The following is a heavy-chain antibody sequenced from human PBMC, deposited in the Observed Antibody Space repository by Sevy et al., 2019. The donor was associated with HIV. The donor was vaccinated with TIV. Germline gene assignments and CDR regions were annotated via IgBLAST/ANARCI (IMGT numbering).Heavy chain of an antibody. D-gene: IGHD6-19*01. Sequence: GGSLRLSCAASGFTFSSYGMHWVRQAPGKGLEWVAVISNDGSKKYYADSVKGQFTNSRDNSKNTLYLQMNSLRAEDTAVYYCAKDGGAVAGPQTGYWGQGTLVTVSS. V-gene: IGHV3-30*18. CDR2: ISNDGSKK. CDR1: GFTFSSYG. J-gene: IGHJ4*02. CDR3: AKDGGAVAGPQTGY.